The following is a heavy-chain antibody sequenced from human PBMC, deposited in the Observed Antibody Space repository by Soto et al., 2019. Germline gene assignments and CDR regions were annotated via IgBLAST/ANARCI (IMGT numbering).Heavy chain of an antibody. J-gene: IGHJ4*02. CDR1: DFILSDAW. CDR3: ASYRDSSGLRRYDY. Sequence: EVQLEESGGGLIKPGESLTLSCAASDFILSDAWMKWVRQAPGKGLEWVGRIKSKAHGGTTDYAAPLKGRFTIFRDDSKNTLYLQMHSLQTEDAEMYYFASYRDSSGLRRYDYWGQGALVTVSS. D-gene: IGHD3-22*01. V-gene: IGHV3-15*07. CDR2: IKSKAHGGTT.